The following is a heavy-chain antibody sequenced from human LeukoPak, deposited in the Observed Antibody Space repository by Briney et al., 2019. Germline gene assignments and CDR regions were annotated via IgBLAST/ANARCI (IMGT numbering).Heavy chain of an antibody. D-gene: IGHD3-10*01. Sequence: GGSLRLSCAASGFTFSSYAMSWVRQAPGKGLEWVSAISGSGGSTYYADSVKGRFTISRDNSKNTLYLQMNSLRAEDTAVYYCAIYISMVRRFDPWGQGTLVTVSS. J-gene: IGHJ5*02. CDR2: ISGSGGST. CDR3: AIYISMVRRFDP. CDR1: GFTFSSYA. V-gene: IGHV3-23*01.